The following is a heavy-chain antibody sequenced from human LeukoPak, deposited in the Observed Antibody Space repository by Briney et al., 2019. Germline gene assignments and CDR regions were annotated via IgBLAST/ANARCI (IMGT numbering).Heavy chain of an antibody. CDR3: ARGRVGNGYNYGPSDY. J-gene: IGHJ4*02. V-gene: IGHV4-34*01. CDR1: GGSFSGYY. Sequence: SEALSLTCAVYGGSFSGYYWSWIRQPPGKGLEWIGEINHSGSTNYNPSLKSRVTISVDTSKNQFSLKLSSVTAADTAVYYCARGRVGNGYNYGPSDYWGQGTLVTVSS. CDR2: INHSGST. D-gene: IGHD5-18*01.